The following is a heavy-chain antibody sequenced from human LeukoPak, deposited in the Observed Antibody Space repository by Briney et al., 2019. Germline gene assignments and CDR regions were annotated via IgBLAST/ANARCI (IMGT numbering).Heavy chain of an antibody. V-gene: IGHV3-53*01. Sequence: GSLRLSCAASGFTVSSNYMSWVRQAPGRGLEWVSVVYSGGSTYYADSVKGRFTISRDNPKNTLYLQMNSLRAEDTAVYYCARGVTTGTTPYYYAMDVWGQGTTVTVSS. CDR2: VYSGGST. CDR1: GFTVSSNY. D-gene: IGHD1-1*01. CDR3: ARGVTTGTTPYYYAMDV. J-gene: IGHJ6*02.